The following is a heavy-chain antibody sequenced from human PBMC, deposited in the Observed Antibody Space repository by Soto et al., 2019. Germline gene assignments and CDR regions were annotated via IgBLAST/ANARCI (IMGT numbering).Heavy chain of an antibody. CDR1: GFTFSTYA. J-gene: IGHJ6*02. V-gene: IGHV3-23*01. Sequence: GGSLRLSCAASGFTFSTYAMNWVRQAPGNGLEWVSAISGSGGSIHYADSVKGRFTISRDNSKNTLYLQMNSLRDEDTAVYHCVKGYWKGDVWGQGTTVTVSS. CDR2: ISGSGGSI. CDR3: VKGYWKGDV. D-gene: IGHD1-1*01.